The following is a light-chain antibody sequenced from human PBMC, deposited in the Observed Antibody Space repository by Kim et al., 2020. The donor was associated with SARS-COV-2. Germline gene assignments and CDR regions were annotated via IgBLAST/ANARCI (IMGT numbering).Light chain of an antibody. CDR1: RSNIGSNT. CDR3: AAWDDSLNGWV. Sequence: GQMVTISCSGSRSNIGSNTVNWYQQLPGTAPKLLIYSNNQRPSGVPDRFSGSKSGTSASLAISGLQSEDEADYYCAAWDDSLNGWVFGGGTKLTVL. J-gene: IGLJ3*02. CDR2: SNN. V-gene: IGLV1-44*01.